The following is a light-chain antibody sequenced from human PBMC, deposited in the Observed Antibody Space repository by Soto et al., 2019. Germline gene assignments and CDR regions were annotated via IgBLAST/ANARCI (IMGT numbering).Light chain of an antibody. J-gene: IGKJ1*01. Sequence: DIQMTQSPSTLSASLGDRVTITCRASQSISRWLAWYQQKPGKAPKLLISDVSNLERGAPSRFSGSGSGTEFTLTISSLETDDVATYYCQQYSSYASFGQGTKVE. CDR2: DVS. CDR1: QSISRW. CDR3: QQYSSYAS. V-gene: IGKV1-5*01.